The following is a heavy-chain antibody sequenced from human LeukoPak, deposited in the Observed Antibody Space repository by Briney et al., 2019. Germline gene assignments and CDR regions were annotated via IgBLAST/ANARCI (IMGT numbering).Heavy chain of an antibody. J-gene: IGHJ4*02. CDR1: GYTFTSYD. CDR3: ARGAYCSGGSCYPGGFDY. V-gene: IGHV1-8*03. CDR2: MNPNSGTT. D-gene: IGHD2-15*01. Sequence: ASVKVSCKASGYTFTSYDINWVRQATGQGLEWMGWMNPNSGTTGYAQKFQGRVTITRNTSISTAYMELSSLRSEDTAVYYCARGAYCSGGSCYPGGFDYWGQGTLVTVSS.